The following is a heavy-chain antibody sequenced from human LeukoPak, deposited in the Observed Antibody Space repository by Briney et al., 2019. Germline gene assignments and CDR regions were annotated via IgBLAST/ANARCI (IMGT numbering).Heavy chain of an antibody. Sequence: AGVSLRLSCAVSGFTLSSYGMHWVRQAPGKGREWVAVIWYDGGNKYYADSVKGRFTISRDNSKNTLYLQMNSLRAEDTAVYYCAKDLDMQQLSNFDYWGQATLLTVSS. CDR1: GFTLSSYG. CDR2: IWYDGGNK. CDR3: AKDLDMQQLSNFDY. J-gene: IGHJ4*02. V-gene: IGHV3-33*06. D-gene: IGHD6-13*01.